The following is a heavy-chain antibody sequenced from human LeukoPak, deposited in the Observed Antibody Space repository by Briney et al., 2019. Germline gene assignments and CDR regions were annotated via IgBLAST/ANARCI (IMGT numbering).Heavy chain of an antibody. V-gene: IGHV4-34*01. D-gene: IGHD7-27*01. J-gene: IGHJ5*02. CDR1: GGSFSGYY. CDR2: INHSGST. CDR3: ARGVWGSENWFDP. Sequence: SETLSLTCAVYGGSFSGYYWSWIRQPPGKGLEWIGEINHSGSTNYNPSLKSRVTISVDTSTNQFSLQLSSVTAADTAVYYCARGVWGSENWFDPWGQGTLVTVSS.